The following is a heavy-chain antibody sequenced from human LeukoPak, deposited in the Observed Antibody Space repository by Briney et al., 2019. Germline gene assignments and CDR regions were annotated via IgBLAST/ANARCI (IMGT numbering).Heavy chain of an antibody. CDR3: ARDPSGYDFFDY. D-gene: IGHD5-12*01. V-gene: IGHV1-18*01. Sequence: ASVKVSCKASGYSFTSYGISWVRQAPRQGLEWMGWISGYNSNGDFAQKLQDRVTMTTDTSTSTAYMELRSLRSDDTAVYYCARDPSGYDFFDYWGQGTLVTVSS. CDR1: GYSFTSYG. CDR2: ISGYNSNG. J-gene: IGHJ4*02.